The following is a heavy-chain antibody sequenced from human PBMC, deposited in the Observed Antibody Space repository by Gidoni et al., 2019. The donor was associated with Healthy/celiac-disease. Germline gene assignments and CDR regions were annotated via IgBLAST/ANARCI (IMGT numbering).Heavy chain of an antibody. D-gene: IGHD1-26*01. V-gene: IGHV3-33*01. Sequence: QVQLVESGGGVVQPGRSLRLSCAASGFTFSSYGMHWVRQAPGKGLEWVAVIWYDGSNKYYADSVKGRFTISRDNSKNTLYLQMNSLRAEDTAVYYCARDLVGAIHWGQGTLVTVSS. CDR1: GFTFSSYG. CDR3: ARDLVGAIH. J-gene: IGHJ4*02. CDR2: IWYDGSNK.